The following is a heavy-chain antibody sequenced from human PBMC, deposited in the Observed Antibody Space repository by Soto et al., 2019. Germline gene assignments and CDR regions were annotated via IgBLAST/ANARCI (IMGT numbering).Heavy chain of an antibody. Sequence: GASVKVSCKASGFTFTSYYMHWVRQAPGQGLEWMGVINPSAGSTTYAQRFQGRVTMTRDTSTSTAYMELSGLRSEDSALYYCARYVDGVEMALWGQGTLVTVSS. V-gene: IGHV1-46*01. CDR3: ARYVDGVEMAL. CDR1: GFTFTSYY. D-gene: IGHD3-16*01. J-gene: IGHJ4*02. CDR2: INPSAGST.